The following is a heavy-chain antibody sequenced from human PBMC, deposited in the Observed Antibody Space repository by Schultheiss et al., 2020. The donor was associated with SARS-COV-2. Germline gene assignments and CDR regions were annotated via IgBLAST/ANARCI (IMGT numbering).Heavy chain of an antibody. CDR2: IYYSGYT. D-gene: IGHD3-10*01. J-gene: IGHJ2*01. V-gene: IGHV4-59*12. CDR1: GGSISNYY. Sequence: SETLSLTCTVSGGSISNYYWGWIRQPPGKGLEWIGYIYYSGYTNYNSSLKSRVTISVDRSKNQFSLKLSSVTAADTAVYYCARAFTGDAFDIWGRGTLVTVSS. CDR3: ARAFTGDAFDI.